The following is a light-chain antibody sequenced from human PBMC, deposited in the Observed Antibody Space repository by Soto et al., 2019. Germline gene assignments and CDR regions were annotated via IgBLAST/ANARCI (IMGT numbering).Light chain of an antibody. Sequence: EIVLTQSPATLSLSPGERATLSCRASQSVGNYLAWYQQKPGQAPRLLIYDVFNRATGIPARLSGSGSGTAFTLTISSLAPADFAVYYCLQRNVWPWTFGQGTGLEVK. CDR1: QSVGNY. CDR3: LQRNVWPWT. V-gene: IGKV3-11*01. CDR2: DVF. J-gene: IGKJ1*01.